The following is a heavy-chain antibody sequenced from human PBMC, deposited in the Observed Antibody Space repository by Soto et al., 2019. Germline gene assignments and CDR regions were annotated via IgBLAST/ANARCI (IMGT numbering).Heavy chain of an antibody. J-gene: IGHJ3*02. CDR2: INQDGGEG. D-gene: IGHD3-9*01. CDR3: ARGSQMHGGIFNM. CDR1: GFTFRTHW. V-gene: IGHV3-7*04. Sequence: GVSLRLSCVASGFTFRTHWMSWVRQAPGKGLEWVARINQDGGEGHYVDSVRGRSTISRDNAKNSLYMQLNSLRAEDTAVYYCARGSQMHGGIFNMWGQGTMVTVSS.